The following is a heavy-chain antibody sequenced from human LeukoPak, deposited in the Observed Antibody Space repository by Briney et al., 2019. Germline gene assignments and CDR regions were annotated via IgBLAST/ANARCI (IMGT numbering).Heavy chain of an antibody. Sequence: PGGSLRLSCAASGFPFNAYWMTWVRQAPGKGLEWVANIRQDGDTKYYVDSVKGRFTISRDNAMNSLYLQMSSLRAEDTAIYYCARSPPYGTTWYGRSDFWGQGTLVTVSS. J-gene: IGHJ4*02. CDR1: GFPFNAYW. CDR2: IRQDGDTK. CDR3: ARSPPYGTTWYGRSDF. V-gene: IGHV3-7*03. D-gene: IGHD6-13*01.